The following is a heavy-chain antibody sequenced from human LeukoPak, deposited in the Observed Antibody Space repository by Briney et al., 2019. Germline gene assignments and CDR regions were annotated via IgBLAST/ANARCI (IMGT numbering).Heavy chain of an antibody. D-gene: IGHD7-27*01. CDR1: GGTFSIFG. CDR3: ASYSNWGDFDS. Sequence: ASVKVSCKASGGTFSIFGITWVRQAPGQALEWMGGTIPIFGAKHYAQKFRGRVTVTADNSTTTTYMELSSLRFEDTALYYCASYSNWGDFDSWGQGTLVTVSS. V-gene: IGHV1-69*06. J-gene: IGHJ4*02. CDR2: TIPIFGAK.